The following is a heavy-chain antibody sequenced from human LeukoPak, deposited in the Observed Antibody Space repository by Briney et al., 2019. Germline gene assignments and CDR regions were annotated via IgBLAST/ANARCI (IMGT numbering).Heavy chain of an antibody. CDR3: AREEYSSGWYRLDY. J-gene: IGHJ4*02. D-gene: IGHD6-19*01. Sequence: SETLSLTCTVSGGSISSDYWSWIRQPAGKGLEWIGRIYTSGSTNYNPSLKSRVTMSVDTSKNQFPLKLSSVTAADTAVYYCAREEYSSGWYRLDYWGQGTLVTVSS. CDR1: GGSISSDY. CDR2: IYTSGST. V-gene: IGHV4-4*07.